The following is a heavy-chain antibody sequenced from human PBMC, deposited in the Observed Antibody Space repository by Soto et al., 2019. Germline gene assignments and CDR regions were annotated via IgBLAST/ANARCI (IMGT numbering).Heavy chain of an antibody. CDR3: ARPYDHDSSGYYRNYWYFDL. D-gene: IGHD3-22*01. CDR2: ISGSGGST. CDR1: GFTFSSYA. J-gene: IGHJ2*01. V-gene: IGHV3-23*01. Sequence: GGSLGLSCAASGFTFSSYAMSWVRQAPGKGLEWVSAISGSGGSTYYADSVKGRFTISRDNSKNTLYLQMNSLRAEDTAVYYCARPYDHDSSGYYRNYWYFDLWGRGTLVTVSS.